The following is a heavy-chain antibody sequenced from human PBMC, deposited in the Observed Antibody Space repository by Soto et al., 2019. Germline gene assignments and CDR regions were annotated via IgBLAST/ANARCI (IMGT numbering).Heavy chain of an antibody. J-gene: IGHJ4*02. Sequence: WGSLRLSCAASGFTCRSYVMHWVRQAPGKGLEWVAVISYDGSHKYYAHSVKGRFTISRDNSENTLFLEMNSLRAEDTAVYYCARETEDIISRVDNWGQGTLVNGSS. D-gene: IGHD2-15*01. V-gene: IGHV3-30*04. CDR2: ISYDGSHK. CDR3: ARETEDIISRVDN. CDR1: GFTCRSYV.